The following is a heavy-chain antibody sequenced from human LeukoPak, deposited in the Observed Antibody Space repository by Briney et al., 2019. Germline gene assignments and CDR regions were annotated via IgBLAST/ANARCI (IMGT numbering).Heavy chain of an antibody. J-gene: IGHJ4*02. CDR3: AKSTAPCSRGSCYSALES. CDR2: LXXXXAWI. D-gene: IGHD2-15*01. Sequence: PGGSLRLSCAASGFTFRSYVMSWVRLAXXXXXXXVSGLXXXXAWIYYADSVKGRFTISRDNSENTLYLQMNSLRVEDTAIYYCAKSTAPCSRGSCYSALESWGQGTLVTVSS. CDR1: GFTFRSYV. V-gene: IGHV3-23*01.